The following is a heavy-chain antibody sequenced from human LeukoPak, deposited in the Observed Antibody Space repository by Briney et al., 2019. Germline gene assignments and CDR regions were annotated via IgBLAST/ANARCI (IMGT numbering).Heavy chain of an antibody. CDR3: ARWTGYNWKRVANWFDP. CDR2: IYHSGST. D-gene: IGHD1-20*01. CDR1: GYSISSGYY. J-gene: IGHJ5*02. Sequence: PSETLSLTCTVSGYSISSGYYWGWIRQPPGKGLEWIGSIYHSGSTYYNPSLKSRVTISVDTSKNQFSLKLSSVTAADTAVYYCARWTGYNWKRVANWFDPWGQGTLVTVSS. V-gene: IGHV4-38-2*02.